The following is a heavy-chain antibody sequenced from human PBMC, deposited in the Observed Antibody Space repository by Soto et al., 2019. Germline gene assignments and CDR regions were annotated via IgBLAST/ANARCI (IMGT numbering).Heavy chain of an antibody. J-gene: IGHJ6*02. CDR1: GFTFSSYG. D-gene: IGHD3-9*01. V-gene: IGHV3-33*01. CDR2: IWYDGSNK. Sequence: QVQLVESGGGVVQPGRSLRLSCAASGFTFSSYGMHWVRQAPGKGLEWVAVIWYDGSNKYYADSVKGRFTISRDNSKNTLYLEMNSLRGEDTAVYYWAREWYDILVGDYTPRYYYGMDVWGQGTTVTVSS. CDR3: AREWYDILVGDYTPRYYYGMDV.